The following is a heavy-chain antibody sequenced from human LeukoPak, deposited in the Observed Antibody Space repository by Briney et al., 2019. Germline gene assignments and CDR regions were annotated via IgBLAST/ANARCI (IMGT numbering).Heavy chain of an antibody. CDR2: INHSGST. D-gene: IGHD3-10*01. Sequence: KPSETLSLTCSVSGGSVTSGSYYWSWIRQPPGKGLEWIGEINHSGSTNYNPSLKSRVTISVDTSKNQFSLKLSSVTAADTAVYYCARGGWQLLWFGDPFDYWGQGTLVTVSS. CDR3: ARGGWQLLWFGDPFDY. CDR1: GGSVTSGSYY. V-gene: IGHV4-39*07. J-gene: IGHJ4*02.